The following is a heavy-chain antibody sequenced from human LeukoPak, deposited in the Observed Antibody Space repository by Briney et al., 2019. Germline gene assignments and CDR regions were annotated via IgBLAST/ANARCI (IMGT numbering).Heavy chain of an antibody. J-gene: IGHJ4*02. CDR1: GGSISSYY. CDR2: IYYSGST. Sequence: PSETLSLTCTVSGGSISSYYWSWIRQPPGKGLEWIGYIYYSGSTNYNPSLKSRVTISVDTSKNQFSLKLSSVTAADTAVYYCARAPSKLLRGSSGYFDYWGQGTLVTVSS. D-gene: IGHD3-22*01. V-gene: IGHV4-59*01. CDR3: ARAPSKLLRGSSGYFDY.